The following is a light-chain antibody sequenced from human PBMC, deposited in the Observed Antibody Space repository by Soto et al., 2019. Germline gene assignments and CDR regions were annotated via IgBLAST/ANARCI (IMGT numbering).Light chain of an antibody. Sequence: DIQMTQSPSSLSASVGDRVTITCRASQSISSYLNWYQQKPGKAPKLLIDAASSLQSGVPSRFSGSGSGTDFTLTISSLQPGEFATYYCQQSYSTPTFGQGTKLEIK. CDR1: QSISSY. V-gene: IGKV1-39*01. CDR2: AAS. CDR3: QQSYSTPT. J-gene: IGKJ2*01.